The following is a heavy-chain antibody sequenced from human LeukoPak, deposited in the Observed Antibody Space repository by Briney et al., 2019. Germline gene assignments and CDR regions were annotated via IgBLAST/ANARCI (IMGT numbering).Heavy chain of an antibody. V-gene: IGHV1-18*01. J-gene: IGHJ3*02. D-gene: IGHD4-23*01. CDR3: ARLIYGGNSDAFDI. CDR2: ISAYNGNT. CDR1: GYTFTSYG. Sequence: GASVKVSCKASGYTFTSYGISWVRQAPGQGLEWMGWISAYNGNTNYAQKLQGRVTMTTDTSTSTAYMELRSLRSDDTAAYYCARLIYGGNSDAFDIWGQGTMVTVSS.